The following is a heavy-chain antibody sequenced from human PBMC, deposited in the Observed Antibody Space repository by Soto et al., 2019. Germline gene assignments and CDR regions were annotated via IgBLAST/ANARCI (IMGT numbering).Heavy chain of an antibody. CDR2: IYHSGST. Sequence: KASETLSLTCAVSGGSISSSNWWSWVRQPPGKGLEWIGEIYHSGSTNYNPSLKSRVTISVDKSKNQFSLKLSSVTAADTAVYYCARYYGGNPLFDYWGQGTLVTVSS. CDR3: ARYYGGNPLFDY. J-gene: IGHJ4*02. D-gene: IGHD4-17*01. V-gene: IGHV4-4*02. CDR1: GGSISSSNW.